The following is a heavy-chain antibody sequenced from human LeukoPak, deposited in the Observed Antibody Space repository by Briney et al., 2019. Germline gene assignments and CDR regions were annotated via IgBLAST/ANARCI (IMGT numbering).Heavy chain of an antibody. J-gene: IGHJ6*02. V-gene: IGHV4-59*12. CDR3: ARVGGSSASYYYYGMDV. Sequence: SQTLSLTCTVSGGSISSYYWSWIRQPPGKGLEWIGYIYYSGSTNYNPSLRSRVTMSVDTSKNQFSLKLSSVTAADTAVYYCARVGGSSASYYYYGMDVWGQGTTVTVSS. D-gene: IGHD1-26*01. CDR1: GGSISSYY. CDR2: IYYSGST.